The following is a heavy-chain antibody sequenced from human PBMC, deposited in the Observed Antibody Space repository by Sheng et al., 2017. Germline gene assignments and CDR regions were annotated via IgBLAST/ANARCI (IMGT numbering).Heavy chain of an antibody. D-gene: IGHD4-17*01. CDR3: ASSRDIYGDALYY. J-gene: IGHJ4*02. CDR2: IYSGGST. CDR1: GFTVSSNY. Sequence: PASGFTVSSNYMSWVRQAPGKGLEWVSVIYSGGSTYYADSVKGRFTISRHNSKNTLYLQMNSLRAEDTAVYYCASSRDIYGDALYYWGQGTLVTVSS. V-gene: IGHV3-53*04.